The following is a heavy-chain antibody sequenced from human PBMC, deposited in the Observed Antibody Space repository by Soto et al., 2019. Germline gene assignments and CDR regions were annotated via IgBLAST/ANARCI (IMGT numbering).Heavy chain of an antibody. D-gene: IGHD3-10*01. CDR3: ASQGNSGSYTNFDY. CDR2: IYYSGST. CDR1: GGSISSSNYY. J-gene: IGHJ4*02. Sequence: QLQLQESGPGLVKPSETLSLTCTVSGGSISSSNYYWGWIRQPPGKGLEWIGSIYYSGSTYYNPSLKTRVSISVDTSKNHFSLKLSAETAADTAVYYCASQGNSGSYTNFDYWGQGTLVTVSS. V-gene: IGHV4-39*01.